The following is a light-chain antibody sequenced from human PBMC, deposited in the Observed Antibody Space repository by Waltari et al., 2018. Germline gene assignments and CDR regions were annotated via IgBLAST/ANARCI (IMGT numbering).Light chain of an antibody. V-gene: IGKV3-11*01. CDR2: DAS. J-gene: IGKJ5*01. CDR1: QSVSSY. Sequence: EIVLTQSPATLSLSPGERATLSCRASQSVSSYLAWYQQKPGQPPSVLIYDASNRANGIPARFSGSGSGTDFTLTISSLEPEDFAVYYCQQRSNWPTITFGQGTRLEIK. CDR3: QQRSNWPTIT.